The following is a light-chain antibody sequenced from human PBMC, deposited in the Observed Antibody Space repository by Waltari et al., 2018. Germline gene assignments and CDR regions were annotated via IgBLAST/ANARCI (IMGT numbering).Light chain of an antibody. CDR1: QSIKNY. Sequence: DVVVTQSPDSLAVSLGERATINCKSSQSIKNYVAWYQVKAGQPPKLLIYWASTRASGVPDLCSGGGSGTDFTLTISSLQTEDVAVYYCQQYYTTPFTFGPGTKVDIK. CDR3: QQYYTTPFT. CDR2: WAS. V-gene: IGKV4-1*01. J-gene: IGKJ3*01.